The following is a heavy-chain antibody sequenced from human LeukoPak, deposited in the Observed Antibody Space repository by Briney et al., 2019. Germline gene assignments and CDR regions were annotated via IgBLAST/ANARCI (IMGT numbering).Heavy chain of an antibody. CDR3: ARTVLGGTVIHHYYYYMDV. V-gene: IGHV1-69*13. D-gene: IGHD3-16*01. J-gene: IGHJ6*03. CDR2: IIPIFGTA. CDR1: GGTFSSYA. Sequence: ASVKVSCKASGGTFSSYAISWVRQAPGQGLEWMGGIIPIFGTANYAQKFQGRVTITADESTSTAYMELSSLRSDDTAVYYCARTVLGGTVIHHYYYYMDVWGKGTTVTVSS.